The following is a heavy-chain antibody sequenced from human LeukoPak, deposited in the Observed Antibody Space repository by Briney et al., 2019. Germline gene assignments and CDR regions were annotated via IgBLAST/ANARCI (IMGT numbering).Heavy chain of an antibody. CDR1: GFTFSSYW. Sequence: GGSLRLSCAASGFTFSSYWMSWVRQAPGKGLEWVATIKQDGTEKYYVDSVKGRFTISRDNAKNSLYLQMNSLRAEDTAVYYCARWDRDIVVVPAAYGMDVWVQGTTVTVS. V-gene: IGHV3-7*01. J-gene: IGHJ6*02. CDR2: IKQDGTEK. CDR3: ARWDRDIVVVPAAYGMDV. D-gene: IGHD2-2*01.